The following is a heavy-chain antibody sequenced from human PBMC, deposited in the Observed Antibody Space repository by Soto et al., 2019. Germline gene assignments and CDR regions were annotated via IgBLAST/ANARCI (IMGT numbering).Heavy chain of an antibody. CDR3: ARDLLPQPLDDSSGYYDY. CDR2: INPSGGST. V-gene: IGHV1-46*01. J-gene: IGHJ4*02. CDR1: GYTFTSYY. Sequence: QVQLVQSGAEVKKPGASVKVSCKASGYTFTSYYMHWVRQAPGQGLEWMGIINPSGGSTSYAQKFQGRVTMTRDTSTSTVYMELSSLRSEDTAVYYCARDLLPQPLDDSSGYYDYGGQVTLVTVSS. D-gene: IGHD3-22*01.